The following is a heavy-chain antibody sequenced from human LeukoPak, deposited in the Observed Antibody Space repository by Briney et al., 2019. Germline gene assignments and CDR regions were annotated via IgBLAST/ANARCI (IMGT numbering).Heavy chain of an antibody. V-gene: IGHV4-34*01. J-gene: IGHJ5*02. CDR3: ARGKNWFDP. Sequence: PSETLSLTCAFWGGSFSGYYWSWIRQPPGKGLEWIGEINHSGSTNYNPSLKSRVTISVDTSKNQFSLKLSSVTAADTAVYYCARGKNWFDPWGQGTLVTVSS. CDR1: GGSFSGYY. CDR2: INHSGST.